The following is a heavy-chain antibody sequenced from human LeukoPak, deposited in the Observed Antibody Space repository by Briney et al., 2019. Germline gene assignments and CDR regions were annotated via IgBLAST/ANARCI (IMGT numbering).Heavy chain of an antibody. CDR2: ISDSGRQT. CDR3: AKTTFWSGPDY. V-gene: IGHV3-30*18. D-gene: IGHD3-3*01. Sequence: GGSLRLSCATSGFTFRDYGIHWVRQAPGKGLEWVALISDSGRQTYYADSVKGRFTISRDNSKNTLYLQMNSLRAEDTAVYYCAKTTFWSGPDYWGQGTLVTVSS. CDR1: GFTFRDYG. J-gene: IGHJ4*02.